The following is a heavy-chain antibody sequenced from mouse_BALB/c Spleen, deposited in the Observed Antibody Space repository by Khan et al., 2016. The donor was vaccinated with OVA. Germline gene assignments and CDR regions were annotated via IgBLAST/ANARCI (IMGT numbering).Heavy chain of an antibody. J-gene: IGHJ4*01. CDR2: IYPGSGNT. CDR3: ARPLYHGSRYDTMDA. V-gene: IGHV1-63*02. D-gene: IGHD1-1*01. CDR1: GYTFTNYW. Sequence: QVRLQQSGAELVRPGTSVKMSCKAAGYTFTNYWIGWVKQRPGHGLAWIGDIYPGSGNTNYNEKFRGKATLTADTSSSTAYMQLNSLTSEDSVIYYSARPLYHGSRYDTMDAWGQGTSVTVSS.